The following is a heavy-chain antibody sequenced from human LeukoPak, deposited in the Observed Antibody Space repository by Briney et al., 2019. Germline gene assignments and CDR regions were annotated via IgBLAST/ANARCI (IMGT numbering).Heavy chain of an antibody. V-gene: IGHV3-23*01. D-gene: IGHD1-26*01. CDR3: AKDASGSSRRWFDP. CDR1: GFTFSNYA. CDR2: ISGGGVTT. Sequence: GGSLRLSCEASGFTFSNYAMSWVRQAPGKGLEWDSVISGGGVTTDYADSVKGRFTISRDNSKNTLYLQMNSPRAEDTAVYYCAKDASGSSRRWFDPWGQGTLVTVSS. J-gene: IGHJ5*02.